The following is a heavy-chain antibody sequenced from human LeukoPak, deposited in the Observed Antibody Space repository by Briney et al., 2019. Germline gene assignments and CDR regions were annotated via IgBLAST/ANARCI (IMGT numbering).Heavy chain of an antibody. CDR1: GGSISSGGYY. D-gene: IGHD3-10*01. J-gene: IGHJ3*02. Sequence: SETLSLTCTVSGGSISSGGYYWSWIRQPAGKGLEWIGRIYTSGSTNYNPSLKSRVTMSVDTSKNQFTLKLSSVTAADTAVYYCARGAVLDAFDIWGQGTMVTVSS. CDR2: IYTSGST. CDR3: ARGAVLDAFDI. V-gene: IGHV4-61*02.